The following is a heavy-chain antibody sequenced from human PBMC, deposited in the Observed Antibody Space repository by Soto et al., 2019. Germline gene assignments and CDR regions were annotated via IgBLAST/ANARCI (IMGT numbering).Heavy chain of an antibody. CDR1: GFTFSDYY. D-gene: IGHD3-3*01. Sequence: GGSLRLSCAASGFTFSDYYMNWIRQAPGKGLEWVSCISSGGSTIYYADSVKGRFTISRDNAKNSLYLQMNSLRAEDTAVYYCARAPKVTIFGVLTMYYFDYWGQGTLVTVSS. CDR2: ISSGGSTI. J-gene: IGHJ4*02. V-gene: IGHV3-11*01. CDR3: ARAPKVTIFGVLTMYYFDY.